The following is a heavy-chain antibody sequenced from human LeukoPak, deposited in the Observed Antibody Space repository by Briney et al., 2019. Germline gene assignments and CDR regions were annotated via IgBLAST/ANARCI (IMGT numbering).Heavy chain of an antibody. J-gene: IGHJ4*02. V-gene: IGHV3-64*01. Sequence: GGSLRLSCAASGFTFSSYAMHWVRQAPGKGLEYVPAITTNGDKTYYGNSVKGRFTISRDNSKNTLYLQMGSLRIEDMAVYYCARGGATTLFDYWGQGTLVTVSS. CDR1: GFTFSSYA. CDR2: ITTNGDKT. D-gene: IGHD1-26*01. CDR3: ARGGATTLFDY.